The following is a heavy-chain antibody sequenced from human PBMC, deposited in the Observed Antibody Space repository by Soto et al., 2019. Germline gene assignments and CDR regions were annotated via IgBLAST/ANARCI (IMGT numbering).Heavy chain of an antibody. CDR1: GFSLSSSTVG. CDR3: AHLMIKYGGVVADDAFDF. J-gene: IGHJ3*01. D-gene: IGHD3-16*02. CDR2: IYWDGDK. V-gene: IGHV2-5*02. Sequence: QITLTESGPTLVKPTQTLTLTCTFSGFSLSSSTVGVAWIRQPPGKALEWLAVIYWDGDKRYSPSLRSRLTLTKETSKNQVVLTLTNVDPVDTATYFCAHLMIKYGGVVADDAFDFWGQGTLVTISS.